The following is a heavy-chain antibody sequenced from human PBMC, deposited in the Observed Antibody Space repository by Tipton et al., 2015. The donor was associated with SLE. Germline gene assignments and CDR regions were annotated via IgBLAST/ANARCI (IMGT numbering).Heavy chain of an antibody. CDR3: AGGSLTGDFDY. CDR2: INHSGST. CDR1: GRSFSGYY. J-gene: IGHJ4*02. D-gene: IGHD7-27*01. Sequence: TLSLTCAVYGRSFSGYYWSWIRQPPGKGLEWIGEINHSGSTNYNPSLKSRVTISVDTSKNQFSLKLSSVTAADTAVYYCAGGSLTGDFDYWGQGTLVTVSS. V-gene: IGHV4-34*01.